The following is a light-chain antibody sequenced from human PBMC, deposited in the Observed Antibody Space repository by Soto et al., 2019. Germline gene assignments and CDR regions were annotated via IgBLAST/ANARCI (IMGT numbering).Light chain of an antibody. J-gene: IGLJ2*01. CDR1: SSNIGNNF. V-gene: IGLV1-47*01. CDR2: RND. Sequence: QSVLTQPPSASETPGQRVTISRSGSSSNIGNNFIYWYQHLPGTAPKLLIYRNDQRPSGVPDRFSGSKSGTSASLAISGLRSEDEADYYCSAWDDSLTGVIFGGGTKLTVL. CDR3: SAWDDSLTGVI.